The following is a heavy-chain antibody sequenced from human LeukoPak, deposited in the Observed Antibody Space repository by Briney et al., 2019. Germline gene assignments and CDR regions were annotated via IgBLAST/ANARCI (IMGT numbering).Heavy chain of an antibody. CDR1: GGSISSGSYY. CDR2: IYYSGST. J-gene: IGHJ4*02. V-gene: IGHV4-61*01. Sequence: SETLSLTCTVSGGSISSGSYYWSWIRQPPGKGLEWIGYIYYSGSTNYNPSLKSRVTISVDTSKNQFSLKLSSVTAADTAVYYCARDRGWLQLLGYWGQGTLVTVSS. D-gene: IGHD5-24*01. CDR3: ARDRGWLQLLGY.